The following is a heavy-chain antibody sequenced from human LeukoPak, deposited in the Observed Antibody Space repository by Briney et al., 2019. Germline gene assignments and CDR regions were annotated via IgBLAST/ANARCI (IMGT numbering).Heavy chain of an antibody. J-gene: IGHJ4*02. V-gene: IGHV3-23*01. D-gene: IGHD6-19*01. CDR2: ISGDGKDR. Sequence: PGGSLRLSCAASGFTFSSYGMSWVRQAPGKGLQWVSAISGDGKDRDYPDSVKGRFTISRDNSKKTLYLQMDSLRAEDTALYYCAKDIDWLAFEDWGQGTLVTVSS. CDR3: AKDIDWLAFED. CDR1: GFTFSSYG.